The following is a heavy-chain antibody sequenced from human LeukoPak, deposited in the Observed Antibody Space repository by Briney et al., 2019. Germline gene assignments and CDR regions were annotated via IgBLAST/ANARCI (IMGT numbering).Heavy chain of an antibody. Sequence: PGGSLRLSCAASGFTFSSYWMHWVRHAPGKGLVWVSRINSDGSSTSYADSVKGRFTISRDNAKNTLYLQMNSLRAEDTAVYYCARDRYSSSTYYFDYWGQGTLVTVSS. V-gene: IGHV3-74*01. J-gene: IGHJ4*02. CDR1: GFTFSSYW. CDR3: ARDRYSSSTYYFDY. CDR2: INSDGSST. D-gene: IGHD6-13*01.